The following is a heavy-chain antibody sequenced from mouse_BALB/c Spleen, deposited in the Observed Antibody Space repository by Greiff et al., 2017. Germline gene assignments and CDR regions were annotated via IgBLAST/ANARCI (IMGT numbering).Heavy chain of an antibody. D-gene: IGHD2-1*01. Sequence: QVQLKESGAEMARPGASVKLSCKASGYTFTSYWMQWVKQRPGQGLEWIGAIYPGDGDTRYTQKFKGKATLTADKSSSTAYMQLSSLASEDSAVYYCARGFDGNYLAWFAYWGQGTLVTVSA. J-gene: IGHJ3*01. CDR1: GYTFTSYW. V-gene: IGHV1-87*01. CDR2: IYPGDGDT. CDR3: ARGFDGNYLAWFAY.